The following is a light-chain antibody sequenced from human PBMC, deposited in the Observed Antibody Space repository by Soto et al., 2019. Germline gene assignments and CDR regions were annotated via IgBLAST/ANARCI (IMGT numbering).Light chain of an antibody. V-gene: IGKV1-5*03. CDR2: RAS. Sequence: DIQMTQSPSTLSAYVGERVTITCRASQSISPWLAWYQKKPGKAPNLLIYRASNLQTGVPSRFSDSGSGTEFTILITGLQPDDFATYYCQQYRGRPYTFGQGTKLEIE. J-gene: IGKJ2*01. CDR1: QSISPW. CDR3: QQYRGRPYT.